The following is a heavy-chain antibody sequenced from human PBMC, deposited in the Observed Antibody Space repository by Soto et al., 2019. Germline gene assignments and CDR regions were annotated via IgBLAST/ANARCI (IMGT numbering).Heavy chain of an antibody. CDR2: IIPIFGTA. CDR1: GGTFSSYA. Sequence: QVQLVQSGAEVKKPGSSVKVSCKASGGTFSSYAISWVRQAPGQGLEWMGGIIPIFGTANYAQKFQGRVTITADESTSTAYVELRSLRSEDTAVYYCAGGYCTNGVCFRERYYYCYFGMDVWGQGTTVTVSS. V-gene: IGHV1-69*01. J-gene: IGHJ6*02. CDR3: AGGYCTNGVCFRERYYYCYFGMDV. D-gene: IGHD2-8*01.